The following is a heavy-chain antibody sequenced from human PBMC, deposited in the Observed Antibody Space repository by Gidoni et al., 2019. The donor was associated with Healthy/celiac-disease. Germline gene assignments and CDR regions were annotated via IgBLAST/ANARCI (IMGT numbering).Heavy chain of an antibody. V-gene: IGHV3-21*01. CDR2: ISSSSSYI. Sequence: EVQRVESGGGLVKPGGSRRPLGEASGFNFSSHHMNLVRQAPGKGLEWVSSISSSSSYIYYADSVKGRFTISRDNAKNSLYLQMNSLRAEDTAVYYCARDGDYGGNSGGIDYWGQGTLVTVSS. J-gene: IGHJ4*02. CDR3: ARDGDYGGNSGGIDY. CDR1: GFNFSSHH. D-gene: IGHD4-17*01.